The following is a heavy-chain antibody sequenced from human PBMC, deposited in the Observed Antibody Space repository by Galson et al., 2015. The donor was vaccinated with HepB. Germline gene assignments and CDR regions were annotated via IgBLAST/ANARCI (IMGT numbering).Heavy chain of an antibody. J-gene: IGHJ6*02. CDR2: IIPIFGTA. CDR3: ARVSNVEWLQLDDYYYYGMDV. D-gene: IGHD5-24*01. Sequence: SVKVSCKASGGTFSSYAISWVRQAPGQGLEWMGGIIPIFGTANYAQKFQGRVTITADKSTSTAYMELSSLRSEDTAVYYCARVSNVEWLQLDDYYYYGMDVWGQGTTVTVSS. V-gene: IGHV1-69*06. CDR1: GGTFSSYA.